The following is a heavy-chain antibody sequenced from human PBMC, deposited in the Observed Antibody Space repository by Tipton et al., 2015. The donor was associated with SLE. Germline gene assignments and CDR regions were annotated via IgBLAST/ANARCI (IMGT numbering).Heavy chain of an antibody. Sequence: TLSLTCSVSGDSISSGYYWGWIRQPPGKGLEWIGTIYRSGSTYYNPSLKSRVTISVDTSKNQFSLNLRSVTAADTAVYYCARDYDSSGFYYYYYGMDVWGQGTTVTVSS. V-gene: IGHV4-38-2*02. CDR3: ARDYDSSGFYYYYYGMDV. CDR1: GDSISSGYY. D-gene: IGHD3-22*01. J-gene: IGHJ6*02. CDR2: IYRSGST.